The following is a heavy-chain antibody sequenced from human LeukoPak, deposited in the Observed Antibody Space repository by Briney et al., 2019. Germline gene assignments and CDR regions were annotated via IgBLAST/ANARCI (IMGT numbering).Heavy chain of an antibody. CDR2: IIPILGIA. CDR1: GGTFSSYA. J-gene: IGHJ4*02. Sequence: SVKVSCKASGGTFSSYAISWVRQAPGQGLEWMGRIIPILGIANYAQKFQGRVTITADKSTSTAHMELSSLRSEDTAVYYCAREGYYYDSSGYYYFDYWGQGTLVTVSS. D-gene: IGHD3-22*01. V-gene: IGHV1-69*04. CDR3: AREGYYYDSSGYYYFDY.